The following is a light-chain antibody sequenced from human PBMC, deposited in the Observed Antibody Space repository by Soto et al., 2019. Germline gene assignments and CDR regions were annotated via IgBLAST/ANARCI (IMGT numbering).Light chain of an antibody. CDR1: QSISSW. V-gene: IGKV1-5*01. CDR2: DAS. J-gene: IGKJ1*01. CDR3: QQYNSYSWT. Sequence: DLQMTQYPSTLSAAVGDRVTIACRASQSISSWLAWYQQKPGKAPKLLIYDASSLESGVPSRFSGSGSGTEFTLTISSLQPDDFAPYYCQQYNSYSWTSGQGTKV.